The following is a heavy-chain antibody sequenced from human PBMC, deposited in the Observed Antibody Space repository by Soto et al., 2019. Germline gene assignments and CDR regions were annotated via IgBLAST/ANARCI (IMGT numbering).Heavy chain of an antibody. Sequence: PSETLTLTCTVSGGSLNAYFWTWIRQPPGKGLEWIGYIYYSGSTNYNPSLKSRFSISLHTSKNQFSLNLSSVTAADTAVYYCARGVDRQWGDYWCQGTLVTV. D-gene: IGHD6-19*01. CDR3: ARGVDRQWGDY. CDR1: GGSLNAYF. V-gene: IGHV4-59*01. CDR2: IYYSGST. J-gene: IGHJ4*02.